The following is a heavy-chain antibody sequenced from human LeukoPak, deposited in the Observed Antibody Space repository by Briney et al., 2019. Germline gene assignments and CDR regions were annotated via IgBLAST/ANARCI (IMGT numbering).Heavy chain of an antibody. V-gene: IGHV1-2*02. CDR1: GYIFTGYF. CDR3: ARGRNIEMTTMSGGSDY. Sequence: ASVKVSCKVSGYIFTGYFLHWVRRAPGQGLEWMGGINPHSGDTNYAQKFQGRVSMTRDTSISTASMELTRLRSDDTAVYSCARGRNIEMTTMSGGSDYWGQGTLVTVSS. CDR2: INPHSGDT. D-gene: IGHD5-24*01. J-gene: IGHJ4*02.